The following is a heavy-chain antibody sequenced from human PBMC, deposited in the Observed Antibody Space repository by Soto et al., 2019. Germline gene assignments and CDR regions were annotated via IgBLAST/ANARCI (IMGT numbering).Heavy chain of an antibody. J-gene: IGHJ4*02. CDR1: GGTFSSYT. D-gene: IGHD6-19*01. CDR3: AREFFRGWYFFDY. CDR2: IIPILGIA. V-gene: IGHV1-69*08. Sequence: QVQLVQSGAEVKKPGSSVKVSCKASGGTFSSYTISRVRQAPGQGLEWMGRIIPILGIANYAQKFQGRVTITADKATSTPSMELSSLRSDDTAVYYCAREFFRGWYFFDYWGQGTLVTVSS.